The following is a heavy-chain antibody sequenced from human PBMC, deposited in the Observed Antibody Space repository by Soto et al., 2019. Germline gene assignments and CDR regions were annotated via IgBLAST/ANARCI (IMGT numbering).Heavy chain of an antibody. D-gene: IGHD5-18*01. J-gene: IGHJ4*02. CDR1: GFTFSSYG. Sequence: QVQLVESGGGVVQPGRSLRLSCAASGFTFSSYGMHWVRQAPGKGLEWVAVISYDGSNKYYADSVKGRFTISRDNSKNTLYLQMNSLRAEDTAVYYCAKDRYSYGDYWGQGTLVTVGS. CDR3: AKDRYSYGDY. CDR2: ISYDGSNK. V-gene: IGHV3-30*18.